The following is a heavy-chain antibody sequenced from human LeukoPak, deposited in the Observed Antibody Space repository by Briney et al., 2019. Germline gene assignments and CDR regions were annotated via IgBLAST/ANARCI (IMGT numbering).Heavy chain of an antibody. CDR2: INHSGST. Sequence: PSETLSLTCTVSGGSISSYYWNWIRQSPGKGLEWIGEINHSGSTNYNPSLKSRVTISIDTSKNQFSLKLSSVTSADTAVYFCATRPTPPYYYYYMDVWGKGTTVTVSS. V-gene: IGHV4-34*01. CDR3: ATRPTPPYYYYYMDV. J-gene: IGHJ6*03. CDR1: GGSISSYY. D-gene: IGHD4-23*01.